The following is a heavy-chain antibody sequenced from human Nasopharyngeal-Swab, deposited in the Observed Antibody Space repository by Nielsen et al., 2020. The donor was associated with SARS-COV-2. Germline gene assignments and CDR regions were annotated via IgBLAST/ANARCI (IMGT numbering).Heavy chain of an antibody. D-gene: IGHD2-2*01. V-gene: IGHV3-33*01. CDR2: IWYDGSNK. CDR3: AREGRVCSSTSCYEAWYYYYGMDV. J-gene: IGHJ6*02. Sequence: GESLKISCEASGFTFSSYGMHWVRQAPGKGLEWVAVIWYDGSNKYYADSVKGRFTISRDNSKNTLYLQMNSLRAEDTAVYYCAREGRVCSSTSCYEAWYYYYGMDVWGQGTTVTVSS. CDR1: GFTFSSYG.